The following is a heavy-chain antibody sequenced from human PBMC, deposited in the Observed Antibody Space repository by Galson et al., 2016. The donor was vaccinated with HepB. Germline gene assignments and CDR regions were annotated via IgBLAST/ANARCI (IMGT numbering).Heavy chain of an antibody. CDR1: GYTFTYRY. J-gene: IGHJ4*02. CDR3: ARSEYSSSFDY. V-gene: IGHV1-45*02. Sequence: SVKVSCKASGYTFTYRYLHWVRQAPGQELKWMGWITPFNGNTNYAQKFQARVTITRDRSMSTAYMELSSLRSEDSAIYYCARSEYSSSFDYWGQGTLGTVSS. CDR2: ITPFNGNT. D-gene: IGHD6-6*01.